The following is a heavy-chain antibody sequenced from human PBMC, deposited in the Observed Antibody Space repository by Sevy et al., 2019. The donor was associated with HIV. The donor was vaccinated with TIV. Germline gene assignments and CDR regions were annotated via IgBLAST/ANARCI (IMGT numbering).Heavy chain of an antibody. D-gene: IGHD4-17*01. CDR2: FDPEDGET. Sequence: ASVKVSCKVSGYTLIELAMHWVRQAPGKGLEWMGGFDPEDGETIYAQKFQGRVTMTEDTSTDTAYMELSSLRSEDTAVYYCATVHYGDYSAFDIWGQGTMVTVSS. CDR1: GYTLIELA. V-gene: IGHV1-24*01. J-gene: IGHJ3*02. CDR3: ATVHYGDYSAFDI.